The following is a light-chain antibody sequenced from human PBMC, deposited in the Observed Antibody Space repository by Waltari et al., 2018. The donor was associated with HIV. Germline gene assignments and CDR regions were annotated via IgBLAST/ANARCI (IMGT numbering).Light chain of an antibody. CDR3: QQYNDWPQT. J-gene: IGKJ1*01. Sequence: IVMTQSPDTLSVSPGEKATRSCRASQSVGGNLAWYQVRPGQAPSLLIYAATSRTTGFPGRFRGSGSGTEFTLTISSLQSEDFAIYYCQQYNDWPQTFGQGTRVDIK. V-gene: IGKV3-15*01. CDR2: AAT. CDR1: QSVGGN.